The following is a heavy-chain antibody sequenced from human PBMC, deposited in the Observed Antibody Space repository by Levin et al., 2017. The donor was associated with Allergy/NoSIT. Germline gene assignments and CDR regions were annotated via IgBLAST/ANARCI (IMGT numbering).Heavy chain of an antibody. CDR3: AGHDWFDP. CDR1: GFTVSSNY. Sequence: LSLTCAASGFTVSSNYMSWVRQAPGKGLEWVSVIYSGGNTYYADSVKGRFIISRDNSKNMLYLQMNSLRAEDTAVYYCAGHDWFDPWGQGTLVTVSS. CDR2: IYSGGNT. V-gene: IGHV3-66*04. J-gene: IGHJ5*02.